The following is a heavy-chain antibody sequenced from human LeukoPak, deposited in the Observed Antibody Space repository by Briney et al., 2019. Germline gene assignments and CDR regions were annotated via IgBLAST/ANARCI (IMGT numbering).Heavy chain of an antibody. V-gene: IGHV3-48*02. D-gene: IGHD3-22*01. CDR1: GFTFSTYN. CDR3: ARATYYYDSSGYYVGLGFDY. Sequence: PGGSLRLSCAASGFTFSTYNMNWVRQAPGKGLEWVSYISSSRSAIYYADSVKGRFTISRDNAKNSLYLQMNSLRDEGTAVYYCARATYYYDSSGYYVGLGFDYWGQGTLVTVSS. CDR2: ISSSRSAI. J-gene: IGHJ4*02.